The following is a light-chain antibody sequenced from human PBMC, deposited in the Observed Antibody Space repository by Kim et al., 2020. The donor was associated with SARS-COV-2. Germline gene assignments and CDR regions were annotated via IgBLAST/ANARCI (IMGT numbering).Light chain of an antibody. CDR2: DID. J-gene: IGLJ2*01. Sequence: QSVLTQPPSASGTPGQRVSISCSGSSSNIGSNTVNWYHQLPGTAPKLLIFDIDQRPSGVPDRFSGFKSGTSASLAISGLQSEDEADYYCATWDDSLNAVVFGGGTQLTVL. CDR1: SSNIGSNT. V-gene: IGLV1-44*01. CDR3: ATWDDSLNAVV.